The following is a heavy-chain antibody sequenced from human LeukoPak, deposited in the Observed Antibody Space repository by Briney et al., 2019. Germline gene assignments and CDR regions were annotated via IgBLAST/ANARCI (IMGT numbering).Heavy chain of an antibody. V-gene: IGHV3-21*01. J-gene: IGHJ4*02. D-gene: IGHD7-27*01. Sequence: GGSLRLSCTASGFTFRSYTMNWVRQAPGEGLEWVSSISSASHYIYYADSVKGRFTISRDNTRNSLFLQMSSLRAEDTAVYYCARDPGDFALDWGQGTLVTVSS. CDR3: ARDPGDFALD. CDR2: ISSASHYI. CDR1: GFTFRSYT.